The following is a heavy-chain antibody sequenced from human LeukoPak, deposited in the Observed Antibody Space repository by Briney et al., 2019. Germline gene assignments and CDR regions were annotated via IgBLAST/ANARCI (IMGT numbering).Heavy chain of an antibody. J-gene: IGHJ4*02. V-gene: IGHV1-2*02. Sequence: GASVKVSCKASGYTFTGYYMHWVRQAPGQGLEWMGWINPNSGGTNYAQKFQGRVTMTRDTSISTAYMELSRLRSDDTAVYYCARAGHYYGSGSYPDFDYWGQGTLVTVSS. D-gene: IGHD3-10*01. CDR3: ARAGHYYGSGSYPDFDY. CDR2: INPNSGGT. CDR1: GYTFTGYY.